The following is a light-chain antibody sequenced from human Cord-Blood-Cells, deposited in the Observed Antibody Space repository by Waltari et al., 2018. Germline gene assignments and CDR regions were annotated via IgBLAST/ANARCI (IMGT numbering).Light chain of an antibody. CDR2: LGS. CDR3: MQALQTPPFT. CDR1: QSLLHSNGYNY. V-gene: IGKV2-28*01. J-gene: IGKJ3*01. Sequence: DIVMTQSPLPLPVTPGELASIPCRSSQSLLHSNGYNYLDWYLQKPGQSPQLLIYLGSNRASGVPDRFSGSGSGTDFTLKISRVEAEDVGVYYCMQALQTPPFTFGPGTKVDIK.